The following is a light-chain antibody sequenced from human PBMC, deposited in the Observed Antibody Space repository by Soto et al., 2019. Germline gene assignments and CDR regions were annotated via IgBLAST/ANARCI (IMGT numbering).Light chain of an antibody. V-gene: IGKV1-5*03. Sequence: DIQMTQSPSTLSASVGDRVIITCRASQSVSGWLAWYRQKPGKAPELLIYSASTLETGVPSRFSGSGSGTAFTVTVSSLQRDDFAPYYCQQYERYPLTFGRGTKVEIK. CDR3: QQYERYPLT. J-gene: IGKJ4*01. CDR1: QSVSGW. CDR2: SAS.